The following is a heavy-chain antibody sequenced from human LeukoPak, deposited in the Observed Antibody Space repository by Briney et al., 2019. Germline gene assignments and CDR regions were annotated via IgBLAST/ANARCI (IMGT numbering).Heavy chain of an antibody. V-gene: IGHV1-18*01. D-gene: IGHD3-10*01. J-gene: IGHJ4*02. CDR2: ISAYNGNT. CDR1: GYTFTGYG. CDR3: ARTEWFGEENDY. Sequence: ASVKVSCKASGYTFTGYGISWVRQAPGQGLEWMGWISAYNGNTNYAQKLQGRVTMTTDTSTSTAYMELRSLRSDDTAVYYCARTEWFGEENDYWGQGTLVTVSS.